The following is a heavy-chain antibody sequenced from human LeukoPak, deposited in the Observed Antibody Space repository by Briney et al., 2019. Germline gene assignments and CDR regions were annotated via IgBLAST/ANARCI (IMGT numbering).Heavy chain of an antibody. CDR2: IFYSGST. Sequence: SETLSLTCIVSGDSISSYYWSWMRQPPGKGLEWIGYIFYSGSTNYNPSLKSRVTISVDTSKNQFSLKLSSVTAADTAVYYCARARYDFWSGYSEFDYWGQGTLVTVSS. V-gene: IGHV4-59*01. D-gene: IGHD3-3*01. J-gene: IGHJ4*02. CDR1: GDSISSYY. CDR3: ARARYDFWSGYSEFDY.